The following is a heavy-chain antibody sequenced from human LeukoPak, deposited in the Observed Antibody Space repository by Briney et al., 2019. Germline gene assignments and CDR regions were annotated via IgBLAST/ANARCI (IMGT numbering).Heavy chain of an antibody. D-gene: IGHD2-15*01. V-gene: IGHV3-43*02. Sequence: PGGSLRLSCAASGFTFDDYAMHWVRQAPGKGLEWVSLISGGGGSTYYADSVKGRFTISRDNSKNSLYLQMNSLRTEDTALYYCAKDWTHSVVVAASFVYWGQGTLVTVSS. J-gene: IGHJ4*02. CDR3: AKDWTHSVVVAASFVY. CDR2: ISGGGGST. CDR1: GFTFDDYA.